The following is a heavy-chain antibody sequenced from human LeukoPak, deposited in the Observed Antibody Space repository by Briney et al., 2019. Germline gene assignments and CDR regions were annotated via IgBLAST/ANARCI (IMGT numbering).Heavy chain of an antibody. Sequence: PGGSLRLSCAASGFTFSSYGMHWVRQAPGKGLEWVAVISYDGSNKYYADSVKGRFTISRDNSKNTLYLQMNSLRAEDTAVYYCAKEGGKGRRVPAAMSRGYYYGMDVWGQGTTVTVSS. CDR2: ISYDGSNK. J-gene: IGHJ6*02. D-gene: IGHD2-2*01. CDR1: GFTFSSYG. V-gene: IGHV3-30*18. CDR3: AKEGGKGRRVPAAMSRGYYYGMDV.